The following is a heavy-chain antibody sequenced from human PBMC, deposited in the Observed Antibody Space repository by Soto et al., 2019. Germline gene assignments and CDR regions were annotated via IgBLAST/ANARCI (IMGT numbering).Heavy chain of an antibody. V-gene: IGHV4-59*01. CDR1: GGFISSYY. Sequence: SETLSLTCTVSGGFISSYYWSWIRQPPGKGLEWIGYIYYSGSTNYNPSLKSRVTISVDTSKNQFSLKLSSVTAADTAVYYCAREASYYYDSSGPFDYWGQGTLVTVSS. J-gene: IGHJ4*02. D-gene: IGHD3-22*01. CDR2: IYYSGST. CDR3: AREASYYYDSSGPFDY.